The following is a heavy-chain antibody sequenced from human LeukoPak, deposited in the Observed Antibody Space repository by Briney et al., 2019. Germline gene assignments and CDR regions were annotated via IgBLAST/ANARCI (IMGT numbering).Heavy chain of an antibody. D-gene: IGHD5-18*01. CDR3: ATSPMSTAVVAYYYYGMDV. CDR2: IYHRGST. CDR1: GGSISSGGYS. V-gene: IGHV4-30-2*05. J-gene: IGHJ6*02. Sequence: SETLSLTCAVSGGSISSGGYSWSWIRQPPGKGLEWIGYIYHRGSTYYNPSLKSRVTISVDTSKNQFSLKLSSVTAADTAVYYCATSPMSTAVVAYYYYGMDVWGQGTTVTVSS.